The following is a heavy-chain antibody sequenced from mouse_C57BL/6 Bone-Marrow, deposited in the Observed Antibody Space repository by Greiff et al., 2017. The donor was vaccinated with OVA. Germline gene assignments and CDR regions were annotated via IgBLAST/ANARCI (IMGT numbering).Heavy chain of an antibody. CDR3: ARGVYYSNSYYFDY. V-gene: IGHV1-85*01. CDR2: IYPRDGST. D-gene: IGHD2-5*01. Sequence: QVQLQQSGPELVKPGASVKLSCKASGYTFTSYDINWVKQRPGQGLEWIGWIYPRDGSTKYNEKFKGKATLTVDTSSSTAYMELHSLTSEDSAVYFCARGVYYSNSYYFDYWGQGTTLTVSS. J-gene: IGHJ2*01. CDR1: GYTFTSYD.